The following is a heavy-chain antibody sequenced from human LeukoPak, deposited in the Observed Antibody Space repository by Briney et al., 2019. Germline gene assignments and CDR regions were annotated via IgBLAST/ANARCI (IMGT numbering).Heavy chain of an antibody. Sequence: RWASVKVSCKASGYTFTDYYMHWVRQAPGQGFEWMGWINPNDGDTNYAQKFQGRVTMTRDTSISTAHLEVSRLRSDDPAVYYCARANFLYCSSTTCLFDYWGQGTLVTVSS. CDR1: GYTFTDYY. J-gene: IGHJ4*02. D-gene: IGHD2-2*01. CDR3: ARANFLYCSSTTCLFDY. V-gene: IGHV1-2*02. CDR2: INPNDGDT.